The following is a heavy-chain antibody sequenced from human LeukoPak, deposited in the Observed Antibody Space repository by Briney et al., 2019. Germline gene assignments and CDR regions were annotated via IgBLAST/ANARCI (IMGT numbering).Heavy chain of an antibody. CDR3: ARVSSYSSSWYVEYYFDY. V-gene: IGHV1-69*05. Sequence: ASVKVSCKASGGTFSSYAISWVRQAPGQGLEWMGGIIPIFGTANYAQKFQGRVTITTDESTSTAYMELSSLRSEDTAVYYCARVSSYSSSWYVEYYFDYWGQGTLVTVSS. D-gene: IGHD6-13*01. CDR1: GGTFSSYA. J-gene: IGHJ4*02. CDR2: IIPIFGTA.